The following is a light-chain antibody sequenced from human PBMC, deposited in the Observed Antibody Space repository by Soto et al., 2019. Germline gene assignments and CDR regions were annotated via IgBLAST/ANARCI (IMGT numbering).Light chain of an antibody. CDR3: QVWDSSSDQPGV. CDR2: YDS. CDR1: NIGSKS. J-gene: IGLJ1*01. Sequence: SYELTQPPSVSVAPGKTARITCGGTNIGSKSVHWYQQKPGQAPVLVIYYDSDRPSGIPERFSGSNSGNTATLTISRVEAGDEADYYCQVWDSSSDQPGVFGTGTKVTDL. V-gene: IGLV3-21*04.